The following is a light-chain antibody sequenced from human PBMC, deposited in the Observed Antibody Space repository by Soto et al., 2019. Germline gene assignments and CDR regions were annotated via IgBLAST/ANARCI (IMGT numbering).Light chain of an antibody. CDR2: DVS. J-gene: IGLJ1*01. CDR1: SSDVGGYNY. V-gene: IGLV2-11*01. Sequence: QSVLAQPRSLSGSPGQSVTISCTGTSSDVGGYNYVSWYQQHPGKAPKLMIYDVSKRPSGVPDRFSGSKSGNTASLTISGLQAEDEADYYCCSHASSYNFVLGDVTKVT. CDR3: CSHASSYNFV.